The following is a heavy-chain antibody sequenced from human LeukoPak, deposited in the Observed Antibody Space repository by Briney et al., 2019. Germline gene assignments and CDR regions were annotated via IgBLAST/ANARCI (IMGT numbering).Heavy chain of an antibody. CDR2: INHSGSA. Sequence: TSSETLSLTCAVSGGSFSGYYWTWIRQPPGKGLEWIGEINHSGSANYNPSLKSRVTISLDTSKNQFSLKVSSVTAADTAVYYCARGKGTVTTHWGQGTLVTVSS. D-gene: IGHD4-17*01. CDR1: GGSFSGYY. J-gene: IGHJ4*02. V-gene: IGHV4-34*01. CDR3: ARGKGTVTTH.